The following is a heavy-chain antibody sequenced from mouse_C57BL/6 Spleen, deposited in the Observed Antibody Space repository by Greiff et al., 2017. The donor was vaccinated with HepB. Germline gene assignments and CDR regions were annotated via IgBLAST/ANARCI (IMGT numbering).Heavy chain of an antibody. Sequence: QVQLQQSGAELAKPGASVKLSCKASGYTFTSYWMHWVKQRPGRGLEWIGRIDPNSGGTKYNEKFKSKATLTVDKPSSTAYMQLSSLTSEDSAVYYCARDGAMVTTGDFDYWGQGTTLTVSS. D-gene: IGHD2-2*01. V-gene: IGHV1-72*01. J-gene: IGHJ2*01. CDR1: GYTFTSYW. CDR3: ARDGAMVTTGDFDY. CDR2: IDPNSGGT.